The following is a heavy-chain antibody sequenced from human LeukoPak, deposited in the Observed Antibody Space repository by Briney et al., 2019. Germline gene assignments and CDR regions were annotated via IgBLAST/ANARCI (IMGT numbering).Heavy chain of an antibody. V-gene: IGHV1-46*01. CDR2: INPSGGST. J-gene: IGHJ4*02. Sequence: ASVKVSCKASGYTFTSYYMHWVRQAPGQGLEWMGIINPSGGSTSYAQKFQGRVTMARDTSTSTVYMELSSLRSEDTAVYYCARAMRWLQLDYWGQGTLVTVSS. CDR3: ARAMRWLQLDY. CDR1: GYTFTSYY. D-gene: IGHD5-24*01.